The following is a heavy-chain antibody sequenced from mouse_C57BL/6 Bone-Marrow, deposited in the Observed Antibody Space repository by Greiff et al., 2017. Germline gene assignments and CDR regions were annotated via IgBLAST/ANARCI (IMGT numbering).Heavy chain of an antibody. CDR2: IDPSDSYT. V-gene: IGHV1-69*01. Sequence: QVQLKQPGAELVMPGASVKLSCKASGYTFTSYWMHWVKLRPGQGLEWIGEIDPSDSYTNYNQKFKGKSTLTVDKSSSTAYMQLSSLTSEDSAVYYCARKFKGAMDYWGQGTSVTVSS. CDR1: GYTFTSYW. CDR3: ARKFKGAMDY. J-gene: IGHJ4*01.